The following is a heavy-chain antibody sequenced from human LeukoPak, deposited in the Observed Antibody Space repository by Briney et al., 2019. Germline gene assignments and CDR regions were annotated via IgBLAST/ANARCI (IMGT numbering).Heavy chain of an antibody. V-gene: IGHV1-8*01. Sequence: ASVKVSCKASGYTFTSYDINWVRQATGQGLEWMGWMNPNSGNTGYAQKLQGRVTMTTDTSTSTAYMELRSLRSDDTAVYYCARTYCSSTSCYWVFDYWGQGTLVTVSS. CDR2: MNPNSGNT. D-gene: IGHD2-2*01. CDR3: ARTYCSSTSCYWVFDY. J-gene: IGHJ4*02. CDR1: GYTFTSYD.